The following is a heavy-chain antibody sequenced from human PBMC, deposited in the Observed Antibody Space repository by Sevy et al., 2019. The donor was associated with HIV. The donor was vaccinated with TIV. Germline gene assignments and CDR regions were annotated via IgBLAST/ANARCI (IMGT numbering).Heavy chain of an antibody. V-gene: IGHV3-23*01. CDR1: GFTFSKYS. Sequence: GGSLRLSCAASGFTFSKYSMSWDRQPPGKGLEWVSTLSFGCGEINYADSVKGRFTISRDNSKSSEYLQMNNLRPEDTAVYDCAREGSTNPHDYWGQGTLVTVSS. D-gene: IGHD2-8*01. CDR2: LSFGCGEI. J-gene: IGHJ4*02. CDR3: AREGSTNPHDY.